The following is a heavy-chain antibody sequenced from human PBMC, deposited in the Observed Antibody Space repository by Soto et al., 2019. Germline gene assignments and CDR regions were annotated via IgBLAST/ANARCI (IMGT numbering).Heavy chain of an antibody. D-gene: IGHD5-12*01. CDR2: INPNGGVT. Sequence: QVQLVQSGAEVRKPGASVTVSCRSSGDSFNDYYIHWVRQAPGQGFEWMGWINPNGGVTKYAQKFQGWVSMTRDTSIRTVYMQLSRIRSDDTVVYYCARESGGATATLDYYYFYMDVWGTGTTVTVSS. V-gene: IGHV1-2*04. J-gene: IGHJ6*03. CDR3: ARESGGATATLDYYYFYMDV. CDR1: GDSFNDYY.